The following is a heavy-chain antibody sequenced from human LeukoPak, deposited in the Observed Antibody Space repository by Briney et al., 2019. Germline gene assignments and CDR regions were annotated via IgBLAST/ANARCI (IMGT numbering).Heavy chain of an antibody. CDR3: SRDRCRYCSRLRLYYFDY. CDR1: GFTFGDYT. CDR2: IRSNAYGGTT. Sequence: PGGSLRLSCTASGFTFGDYTMSWFRQAPGKGLEWVGFIRSNAYGGTTEYAASVKGRFTISRDDSKSIAYLQMNSLKTEDTAVYFCSRDRCRYCSRLRLYYFDYWGQGNLVTVSS. D-gene: IGHD2-2*01. V-gene: IGHV3-49*03. J-gene: IGHJ4*02.